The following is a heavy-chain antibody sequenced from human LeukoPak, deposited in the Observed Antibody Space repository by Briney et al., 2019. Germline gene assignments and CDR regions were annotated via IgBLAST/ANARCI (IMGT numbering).Heavy chain of an antibody. D-gene: IGHD2-2*01. Sequence: SETLSLTCTVSGGSISSYYWSWIRQPPGKGLEWIGYIYYSGSTNYNPSPKSRVTISVDTSKNQFSLKLSSVTAADTAVYYCARGVVPAAPTLFAYWGQGTLVTVSS. CDR2: IYYSGST. V-gene: IGHV4-59*01. CDR1: GGSISSYY. J-gene: IGHJ4*02. CDR3: ARGVVPAAPTLFAY.